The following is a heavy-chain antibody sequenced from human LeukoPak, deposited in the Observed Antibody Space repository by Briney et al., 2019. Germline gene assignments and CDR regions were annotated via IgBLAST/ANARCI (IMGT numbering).Heavy chain of an antibody. J-gene: IGHJ4*02. V-gene: IGHV4-59*01. CDR2: IYYTGST. Sequence: PSETLSLTCTVYGGSFSSYYWSWIRQPPGKGLGWIGYIYYTGSTNYNPSLKSRVTISVDTSKNQFSLKLRSVTAADTAFYYCARVKYCGGDCYPFDYWGQGTLVTVSS. D-gene: IGHD2-21*01. CDR1: GGSFSSYY. CDR3: ARVKYCGGDCYPFDY.